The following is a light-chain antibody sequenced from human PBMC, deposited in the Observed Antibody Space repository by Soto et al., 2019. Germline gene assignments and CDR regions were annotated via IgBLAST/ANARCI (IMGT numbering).Light chain of an antibody. Sequence: QSALTQPASVSGAPGQSITISCTGTNSDVNYVSWHQQHPGKAPKLMIYEVINRSSGVSTRFSGSKSGNTASLTISGLQAEDEADYYCSSSTSSNTFVFGXGTKLTVL. J-gene: IGLJ1*01. CDR1: NSDVNY. CDR3: SSSTSSNTFV. CDR2: EVI. V-gene: IGLV2-14*01.